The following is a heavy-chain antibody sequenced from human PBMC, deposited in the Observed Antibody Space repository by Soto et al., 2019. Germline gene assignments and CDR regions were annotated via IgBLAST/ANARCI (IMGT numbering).Heavy chain of an antibody. CDR1: GYTFTSYG. CDR2: ISAYNGNT. Sequence: ASVKVSCKASGYTFTSYGISWGRQASRQGLEWMGWISAYNGNTNYAQKLQGRVTMTTDTSTSTAYMELRSLRSDDTAVYYCARDPGIAVAGTCCLYYYHYRQAVCARGTTVTGS. J-gene: IGHJ6*02. CDR3: ARDPGIAVAGTCCLYYYHYRQAV. D-gene: IGHD6-19*01. V-gene: IGHV1-18*01.